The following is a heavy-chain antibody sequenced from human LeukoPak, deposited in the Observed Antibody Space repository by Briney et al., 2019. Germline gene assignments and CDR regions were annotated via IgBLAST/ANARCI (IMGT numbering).Heavy chain of an antibody. CDR3: ARATWIQLWSFDY. CDR2: INAGNGNT. J-gene: IGHJ4*02. CDR1: GYTLTSYA. V-gene: IGHV1-3*01. D-gene: IGHD5-18*01. Sequence: APVKVSCKASGYTLTSYAMHWVRQAPGQRLEWMGWINAGNGNTKYSQKFQGRVTITRDTSASTAYMELSSLRSEDTAVYYCARATWIQLWSFDYWGQGTLVTVSS.